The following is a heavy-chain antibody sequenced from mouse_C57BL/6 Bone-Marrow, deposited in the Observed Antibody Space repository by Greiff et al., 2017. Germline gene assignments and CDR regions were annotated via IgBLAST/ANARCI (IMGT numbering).Heavy chain of an antibody. CDR3: ARRAWTNYAMDY. J-gene: IGHJ4*01. V-gene: IGHV5-15*01. CDR1: GFTFSDYG. D-gene: IGHD3-1*01. Sequence: EVKLMESGGGLVQPGGSLKLSCAASGFTFSDYGMAWVRQAPRKGPEWVAFISNLAYSIYYADTVTGRCTISRENAKNTLYLEMSNLRSEDTAMYYCARRAWTNYAMDYWGQGTSVTVSA. CDR2: ISNLAYSI.